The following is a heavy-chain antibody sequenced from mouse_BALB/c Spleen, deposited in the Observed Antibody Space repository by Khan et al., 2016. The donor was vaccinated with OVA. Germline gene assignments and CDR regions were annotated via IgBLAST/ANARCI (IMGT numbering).Heavy chain of an antibody. D-gene: IGHD4-1*01. CDR3: AGKGDWGHAMDY. CDR1: GYAFSSYW. Sequence: QVRLQQSGAELVRPGSSVKISCKASGYAFSSYWMNWVKQRPGQGLEWIGQIYPGDGDTNYNGKFKGKATLTADKSSSTAYLQLSSLTSEDAAVFFCAGKGDWGHAMDYWGQGTSVTVSS. CDR2: IYPGDGDT. J-gene: IGHJ4*01. V-gene: IGHV1-80*01.